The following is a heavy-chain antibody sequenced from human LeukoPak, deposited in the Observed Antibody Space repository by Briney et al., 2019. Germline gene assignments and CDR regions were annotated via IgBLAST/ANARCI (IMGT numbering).Heavy chain of an antibody. CDR2: IHNDGST. V-gene: IGHV3-53*01. CDR3: AALARDY. Sequence: PGXXLRLSCAASGFIVSSNYMTWVRQAPGEGLEWVSVIHNDGSTYYTDSVKGRFTISRDNSKNTLYLQMNSLRVEDTAVYYCAALARDYWGQGTLVTVSS. D-gene: IGHD3-3*02. J-gene: IGHJ4*02. CDR1: GFIVSSNY.